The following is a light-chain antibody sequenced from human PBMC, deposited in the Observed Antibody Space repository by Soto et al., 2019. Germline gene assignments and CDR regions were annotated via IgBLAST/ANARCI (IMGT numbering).Light chain of an antibody. V-gene: IGLV2-14*01. J-gene: IGLJ2*01. CDR2: DVS. Sequence: QSVLTQPASVSGSPGQSITISCTGTSSDVGGYNYVSWYQQHPGKAPKLMIYDVSNRPSGVSNRFSGSKSGNTDSLTISGLQAEDEADYYCSSYTSSSTVPVVFGGGTKLTVL. CDR3: SSYTSSSTVPVV. CDR1: SSDVGGYNY.